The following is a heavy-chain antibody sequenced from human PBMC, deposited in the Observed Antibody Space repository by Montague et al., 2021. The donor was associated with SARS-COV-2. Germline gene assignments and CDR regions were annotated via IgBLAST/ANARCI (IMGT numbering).Heavy chain of an antibody. J-gene: IGHJ4*02. D-gene: IGHD3-22*01. CDR3: ARGSHYYDSSGYYFDY. Sequence: SETLSLTCTVSGGSISSYHWSWIRQPPGKGLEWIGYIYYSGSTNYNPSLKSRVTISVDTSKNQFSLKLSSVTAADTAVYYCARGSHYYDSSGYYFDYWGQGTLVTVSS. CDR1: GGSISSYH. V-gene: IGHV4-59*01. CDR2: IYYSGST.